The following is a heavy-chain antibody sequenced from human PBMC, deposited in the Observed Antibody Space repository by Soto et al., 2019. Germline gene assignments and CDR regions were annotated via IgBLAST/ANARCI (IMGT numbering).Heavy chain of an antibody. CDR1: GFTFSDYA. V-gene: IGHV3-30*03. CDR2: VSHDGRNT. J-gene: IGHJ4*02. CDR3: XXXXXXXLVTSDFNY. D-gene: IGHD6-19*01. Sequence: VQLVESGGGVVQPGRSLRLSCAASGFTFSDYAMHWVRQAPGKGLEWVAVVSHDGRNTHYADSVKGRFTISRDSSKNTVSLEMTXLXXXXXXXXXXXXXXXXXLVTSDFNYWGQGALVTV.